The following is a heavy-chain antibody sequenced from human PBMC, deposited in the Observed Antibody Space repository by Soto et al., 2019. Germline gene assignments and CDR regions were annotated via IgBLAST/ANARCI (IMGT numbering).Heavy chain of an antibody. CDR2: ISSNGGST. CDR1: GVTFSSYA. CDR3: ARGLYSSSWVPYYYYYMDV. V-gene: IGHV3-64*01. Sequence: GGSLRLSCAASGVTFSSYAMHWVRQAPGKGLEYVSAISSNGGSTYYANSVKGRFTISRDNSKNTLYLQMGSLRAEDMAVYYCARGLYSSSWVPYYYYYMDVWGKGTTVTVSS. J-gene: IGHJ6*03. D-gene: IGHD6-13*01.